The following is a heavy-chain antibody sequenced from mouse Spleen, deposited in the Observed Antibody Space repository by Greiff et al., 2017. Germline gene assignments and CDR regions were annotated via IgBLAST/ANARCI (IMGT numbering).Heavy chain of an antibody. Sequence: EVKLLESGPSLVKPSQTLSLTCSVTGDSITSGYWNWIRKFPGNKLEYMGYISYSGSTYYNPSLKSRISITRDTSKNQYYLQLNSVTTEDTATYYCARSLPLWSHFDYWGQGTTLTVSS. J-gene: IGHJ2*01. D-gene: IGHD1-1*02. CDR3: ARSLPLWSHFDY. CDR2: ISYSGST. V-gene: IGHV3-8*02. CDR1: GDSITSGY.